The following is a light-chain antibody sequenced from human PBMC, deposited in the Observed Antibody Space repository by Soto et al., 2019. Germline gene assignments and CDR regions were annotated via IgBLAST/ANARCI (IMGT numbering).Light chain of an antibody. J-gene: IGLJ1*01. V-gene: IGLV2-14*01. CDR1: SCDVGGYNY. CDR3: SSYTSSSIYV. CDR2: EVS. Sequence: QSALTQPASVSGSPGQSITISCTGTSCDVGGYNYVSWYQQHPGKAPKLMIYEVSNRPSGVSNRFSGSKSGNTASLTISGLQAEDEADYYCSSYTSSSIYVFGTGTKVTVL.